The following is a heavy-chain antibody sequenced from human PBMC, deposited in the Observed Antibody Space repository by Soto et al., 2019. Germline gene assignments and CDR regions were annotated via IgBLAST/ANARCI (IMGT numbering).Heavy chain of an antibody. D-gene: IGHD6-13*01. CDR2: IYYSGST. J-gene: IGHJ5*02. Sequence: SETLSLTCTVSGGSISSYYWSWIRQPPGKGLEWIGYIYYSGSTNYNPSLKSRVTISVDTSKNQFSLKLSSVTAADTAVYYCGRASRYSSSWRSPEGWFDPWGQGTLVTVSS. CDR3: GRASRYSSSWRSPEGWFDP. CDR1: GGSISSYY. V-gene: IGHV4-59*01.